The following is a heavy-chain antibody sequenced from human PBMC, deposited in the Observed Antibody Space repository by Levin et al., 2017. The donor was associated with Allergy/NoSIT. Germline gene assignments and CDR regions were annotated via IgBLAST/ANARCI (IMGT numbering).Heavy chain of an antibody. CDR3: ARGGVYPGSNPVDY. CDR2: IYHSGST. J-gene: IGHJ4*02. CDR1: GGSISSGGYS. Sequence: SETLSLTCAVSGGSISSGGYSWSWIRQPPGKGLEWIGYIYHSGSTYYNPSLKSRVTISVDRSKNQFSLKLSSVTAADTAVYYCARGGVYPGSNPVDYWGQGTLVTVSS. D-gene: IGHD3-16*02. V-gene: IGHV4-30-2*01.